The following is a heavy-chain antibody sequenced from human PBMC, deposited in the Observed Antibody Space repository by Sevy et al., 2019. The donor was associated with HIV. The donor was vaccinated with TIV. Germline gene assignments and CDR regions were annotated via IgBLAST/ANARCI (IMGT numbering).Heavy chain of an antibody. CDR1: GFTFGDYP. J-gene: IGHJ4*02. D-gene: IGHD3-3*01. Sequence: GGSLRLSCTASGFTFGDYPMSWVRQAPGKGLEWVGFIRSKAYGGTTEYAASVKGRFTISRDDSKSIAYLQMNSLKTEDTAVYYCTYYDFWSGYYFSDYWGQGTLVTVSS. CDR2: IRSKAYGGTT. CDR3: TYYDFWSGYYFSDY. V-gene: IGHV3-49*04.